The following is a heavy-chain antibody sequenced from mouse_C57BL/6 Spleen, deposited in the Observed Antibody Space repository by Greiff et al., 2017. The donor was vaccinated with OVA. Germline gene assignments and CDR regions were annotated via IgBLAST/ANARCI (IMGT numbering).Heavy chain of an antibody. Sequence: QVQLQQSGAELVRPGASVTLSCKASGYTFTDYEMHWVKQTPVHGLEWIGAIDPETGGTAYNQKFKGKAILTADKSSSTAYMELRSLTSEDSAVYYCTREDDYDEACWGQGTLVTVSA. J-gene: IGHJ3*01. CDR2: IDPETGGT. CDR3: TREDDYDEAC. D-gene: IGHD2-4*01. V-gene: IGHV1-15*01. CDR1: GYTFTDYE.